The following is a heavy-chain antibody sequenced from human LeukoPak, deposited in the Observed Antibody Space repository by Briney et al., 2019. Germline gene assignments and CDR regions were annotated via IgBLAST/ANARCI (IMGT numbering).Heavy chain of an antibody. CDR1: GFTFSSYA. CDR3: ARDAVGPRTTSGMDV. D-gene: IGHD4-17*01. Sequence: GGPLRLSCAASGFTFSSYAMSWVRQAPGKGREWVSAINGSGGSTYYADSVKGRFTISRENAKNSLYLQMNSLRAGDTAVYYCARDAVGPRTTSGMDVWGQGTTVTVSS. J-gene: IGHJ6*02. CDR2: INGSGGST. V-gene: IGHV3-23*01.